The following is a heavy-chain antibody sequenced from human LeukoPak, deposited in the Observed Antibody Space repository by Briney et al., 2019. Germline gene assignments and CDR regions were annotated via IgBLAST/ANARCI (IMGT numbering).Heavy chain of an antibody. CDR1: GFTFSRYS. CDR3: ARQGTSHFDY. V-gene: IGHV3-21*04. Sequence: GGSLRLSCAASGFTFSRYSMNCVRQAPGKGLEWVSSISSSSSYIYYADSVKGRFTISRDNAKNSLYLQMNSLRAEDTAVYYCARQGTSHFDYWGQGTLVTVSS. J-gene: IGHJ4*02. CDR2: ISSSSSYI.